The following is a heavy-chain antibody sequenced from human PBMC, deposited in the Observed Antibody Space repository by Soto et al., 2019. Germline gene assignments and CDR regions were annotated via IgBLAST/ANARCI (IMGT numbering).Heavy chain of an antibody. CDR2: IIPIFGTS. CDR1: GGTFSSYA. CDR3: ATSIQYNYGPRPPYYFDY. D-gene: IGHD5-18*01. J-gene: IGHJ4*02. V-gene: IGHV1-69*01. Sequence: QVQLVQSGAEVKKPGSSVKVSCKASGGTFSSYAISWVRQAPGQGLEWMGGIIPIFGTSTYAHKFQGRVPLTADESTGTACMELSSLRSEDTAVYYCATSIQYNYGPRPPYYFDYWGQGTLVTVSS.